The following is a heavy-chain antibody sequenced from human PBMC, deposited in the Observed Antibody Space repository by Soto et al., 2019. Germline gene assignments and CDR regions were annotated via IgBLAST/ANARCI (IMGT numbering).Heavy chain of an antibody. CDR2: INHRGST. CDR3: ARAGDTSGYCNS. V-gene: IGHV4-34*01. Sequence: QVQLQQWGAGLLKPSETLSHTCAVYGGSFSGYYWSWIRQTPGKGLEWIGEINHRGSTNSNPSLKRRVTISVDTSKNQFSLKLSSVTAADTAVYYCARAGDTSGYCNSWSQGTLVTVSS. J-gene: IGHJ4*02. D-gene: IGHD3-22*01. CDR1: GGSFSGYY.